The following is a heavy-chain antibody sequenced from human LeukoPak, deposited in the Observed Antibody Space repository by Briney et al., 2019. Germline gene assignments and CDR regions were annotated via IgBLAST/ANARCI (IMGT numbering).Heavy chain of an antibody. CDR1: GASVTSYY. J-gene: IGHJ4*02. V-gene: IGHV4-59*02. D-gene: IGHD3-10*01. CDR2: IYYSGNT. Sequence: SETLSLTCTVSGASVTSYYWNWIRQPPGEGLEWIGYIYYSGNTNYSPSLKSRLTISVDTSKNHSSLRLKSVTAADTAVYYCARDPIGSGSYFDYWGQGTLVTASS. CDR3: ARDPIGSGSYFDY.